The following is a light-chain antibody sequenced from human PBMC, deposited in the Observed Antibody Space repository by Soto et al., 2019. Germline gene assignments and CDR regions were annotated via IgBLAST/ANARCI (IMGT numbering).Light chain of an antibody. CDR1: SSDVGGYNY. J-gene: IGLJ2*01. V-gene: IGLV2-8*01. Sequence: QSVLTQPPSASGSPGQSATISCTGTSSDVGGYNYVSWYQQHPGKVPKLVIYEVNKRPSGVPERFSGSKSGNTASLTVSGLQTEDEADYYCSSYGGANNLLFGGGTKVTVL. CDR3: SSYGGANNLL. CDR2: EVN.